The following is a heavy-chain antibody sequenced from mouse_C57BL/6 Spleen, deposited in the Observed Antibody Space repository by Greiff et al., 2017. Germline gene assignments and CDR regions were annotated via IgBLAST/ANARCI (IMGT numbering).Heavy chain of an antibody. J-gene: IGHJ4*01. V-gene: IGHV5-16*01. D-gene: IGHD1-1*01. CDR2: INYDGSST. CDR3: ARERGYYGSSYPFYAMDY. Sequence: EVKLVESEGGLVQPGSSMKLSCTASGFTFSDYYMAWVRQVPEKGLEWVANINYDGSSTYYLDSLKSRFIISRDNAKNILYLQMSSLKSEDTATYYCARERGYYGSSYPFYAMDYWGQGTSVTVSS. CDR1: GFTFSDYY.